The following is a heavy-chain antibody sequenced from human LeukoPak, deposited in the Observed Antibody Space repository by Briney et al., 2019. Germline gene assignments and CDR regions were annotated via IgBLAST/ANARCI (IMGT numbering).Heavy chain of an antibody. D-gene: IGHD6-6*01. CDR3: ARGVKIEYSSSSRNWYLDL. J-gene: IGHJ2*01. CDR1: GGSISPYY. Sequence: SETLSLTCTVSGGSISPYYWSWIRQPPGKGLEWIGYIYSSESTNYNPSLKSRVTISVDTSKNQFSLKLRSVTAADTAVYYCARGVKIEYSSSSRNWYLDLWGRGTLVTVSS. CDR2: IYSSEST. V-gene: IGHV4-59*08.